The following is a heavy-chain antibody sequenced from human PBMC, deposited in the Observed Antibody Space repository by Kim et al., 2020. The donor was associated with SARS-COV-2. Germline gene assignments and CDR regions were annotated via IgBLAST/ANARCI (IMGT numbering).Heavy chain of an antibody. CDR1: GFPVSRNY. CDR3: AKTRRDGNNFAGFDI. D-gene: IGHD3-9*01. J-gene: IGHJ3*02. Sequence: GGSLRLSCAATGFPVSRNYMSWVRPAPGKGLEWVSLIYSDGAAYYADPVKGRFTISRDNSKNTLYLEMNSLGAEDTAKYYCAKTRRDGNNFAGFDIWGQGTVVTVSS. CDR2: IYSDGAA. V-gene: IGHV3-53*01.